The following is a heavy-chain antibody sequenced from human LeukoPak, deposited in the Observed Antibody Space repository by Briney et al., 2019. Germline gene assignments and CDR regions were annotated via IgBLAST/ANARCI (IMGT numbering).Heavy chain of an antibody. Sequence: GGSLRLSCVASGFTFSNYSMNWVRQAPGKGLEWVSYIISSSTAISYADSVKGRFTISRDNAKNSLYLQMNSLRDEDTAVYYCARGANYFDYWGQGTPVTVSS. CDR1: GFTFSNYS. V-gene: IGHV3-48*02. CDR2: IISSSTAI. J-gene: IGHJ4*02. D-gene: IGHD1-26*01. CDR3: ARGANYFDY.